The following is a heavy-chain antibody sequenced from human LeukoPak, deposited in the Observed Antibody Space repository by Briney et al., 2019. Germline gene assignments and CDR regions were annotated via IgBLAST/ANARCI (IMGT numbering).Heavy chain of an antibody. D-gene: IGHD5-18*01. CDR2: INHSGST. CDR1: GFTFSSYS. V-gene: IGHV4-34*01. CDR3: ARVGFRYSYGSYVFDY. J-gene: IGHJ4*02. Sequence: GSLRLSCAASGFTFSSYSMNWVRQPPGKGLEWIGEINHSGSTNYNPSLKSRVTISVDTSKNQFSLKLSSVTAADTAVYYCARVGFRYSYGSYVFDYWGQGTLVTVSS.